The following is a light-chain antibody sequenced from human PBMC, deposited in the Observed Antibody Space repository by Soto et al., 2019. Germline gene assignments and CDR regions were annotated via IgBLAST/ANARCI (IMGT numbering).Light chain of an antibody. V-gene: IGLV2-8*01. Sequence: QSALTQPPSASGSPGQSVTVSCTGTSSDVGGYNYVSWYQQHPGKAPKFMIYEVTKRPSGVPDRFSGSKSGNTASLTVSGLQAEDEANCYRSAYAGSNNFYVFGTGTKVAVL. CDR3: SAYAGSNNFYV. CDR2: EVT. J-gene: IGLJ1*01. CDR1: SSDVGGYNY.